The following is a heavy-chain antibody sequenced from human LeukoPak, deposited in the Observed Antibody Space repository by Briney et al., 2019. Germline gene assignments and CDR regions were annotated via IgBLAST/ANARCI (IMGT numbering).Heavy chain of an antibody. Sequence: SETLSLTCAVYGGPFSGYYWSWIRQPPGKGLEWIGEINHSGSTNYNPSLKSRVAISVDTSKNQFSLKLSSVTAADTAVYYCAREPNSSHQGGNDYWGQGTLVTVSS. D-gene: IGHD2-15*01. CDR2: INHSGST. J-gene: IGHJ4*02. V-gene: IGHV4-34*01. CDR1: GGPFSGYY. CDR3: AREPNSSHQGGNDY.